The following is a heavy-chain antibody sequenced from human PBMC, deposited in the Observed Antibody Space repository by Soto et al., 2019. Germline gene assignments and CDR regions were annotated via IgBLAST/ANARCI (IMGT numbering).Heavy chain of an antibody. CDR1: GGSISSYY. Sequence: SETLSLTCTVSGGSISSYYWSWIRQPPGKGLEWIGYIYYSGSTNYNPSLKSRVTISVDTSKNQFSLKLSSVTAADTAVYYCARCRSRDYYYYGMDVWGQGTTVTVSS. CDR3: ARCRSRDYYYYGMDV. CDR2: IYYSGST. J-gene: IGHJ6*02. V-gene: IGHV4-59*01.